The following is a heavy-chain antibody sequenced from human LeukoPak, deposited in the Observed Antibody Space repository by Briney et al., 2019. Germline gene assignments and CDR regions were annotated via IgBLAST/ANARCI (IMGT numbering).Heavy chain of an antibody. D-gene: IGHD6-13*01. CDR2: IIPIFGTA. V-gene: IGHV1-69*13. CDR3: ARDGYKAAAPLPDDY. Sequence: SVKVSCKASGGTFSSYAISWVRQAPGQGLEWMGGIIPIFGTANYAQKFQGRVTITADESTSTAYMELSSLRSEDTAVYYCARDGYKAAAPLPDDYWGQGTLVTVSS. J-gene: IGHJ4*02. CDR1: GGTFSSYA.